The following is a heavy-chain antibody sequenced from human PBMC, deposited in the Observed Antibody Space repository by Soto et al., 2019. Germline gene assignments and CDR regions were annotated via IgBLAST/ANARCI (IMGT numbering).Heavy chain of an antibody. CDR2: ISSSSSYI. Sequence: GGSLRLSCTGSGFTFSSYSMNWVRQAPGKGLEWVSSISSSSSYIYYADSVKGRFTISRDNAKNSLYLQMNSLRAEDTAVYYCAVSPEYYYDSSGYSPLDAFDIWGQGTMVTVS. CDR3: AVSPEYYYDSSGYSPLDAFDI. D-gene: IGHD3-22*01. J-gene: IGHJ3*02. V-gene: IGHV3-21*01. CDR1: GFTFSSYS.